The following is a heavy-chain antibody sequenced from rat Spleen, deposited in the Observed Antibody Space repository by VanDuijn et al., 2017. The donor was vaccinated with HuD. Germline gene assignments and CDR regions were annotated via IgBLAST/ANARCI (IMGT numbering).Heavy chain of an antibody. D-gene: IGHD1-11*01. V-gene: IGHV5-46*01. CDR1: GFTFSTFP. CDR2: ISTSGHNT. CDR3: ARHTPFNYGTVGDY. Sequence: EVQLVESGGGLVQPGRSMKLSCAASGFTFSTFPMAWVRQAPTKGLEWVATISTSGHNTYYRDSVKGRFTISRDNAKSTLYLQMDSLRSEDTATYYCARHTPFNYGTVGDYWGQGVMVTVSS. J-gene: IGHJ2*01.